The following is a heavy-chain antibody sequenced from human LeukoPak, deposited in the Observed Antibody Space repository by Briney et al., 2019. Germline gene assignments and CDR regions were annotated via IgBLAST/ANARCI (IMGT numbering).Heavy chain of an antibody. CDR1: GLTFSRYA. V-gene: IGHV3-66*01. CDR3: ARIETVADAFDI. J-gene: IGHJ3*02. D-gene: IGHD1-1*01. CDR2: IYSGGST. Sequence: GGSLRLSRAASGLTFSRYAMTWVRQAPGKGLEWVSLIYSGGSTSYADSVRGRFTISRDNSKNTLYLQMNSLRAEDTAVYYCARIETVADAFDIWGQGTLVTVSS.